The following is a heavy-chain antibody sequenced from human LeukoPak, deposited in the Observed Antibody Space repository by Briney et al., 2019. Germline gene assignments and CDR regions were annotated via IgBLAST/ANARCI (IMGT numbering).Heavy chain of an antibody. CDR2: INHSGST. CDR3: ARERLPMVLCFDY. J-gene: IGHJ4*02. D-gene: IGHD3-16*01. Sequence: SETLSLTCAVYGGSFSGYYWSWIRQPPGQGLEWIGEINHSGSTNYNPSLKSRVTISVDTSKNQFSLKLSSVTAADTAVYYCARERLPMVLCFDYWGQGTLVTVSS. CDR1: GGSFSGYY. V-gene: IGHV4-34*01.